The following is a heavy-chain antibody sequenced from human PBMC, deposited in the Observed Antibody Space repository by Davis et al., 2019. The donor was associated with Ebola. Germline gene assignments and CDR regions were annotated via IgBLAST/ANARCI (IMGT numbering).Heavy chain of an antibody. J-gene: IGHJ6*04. V-gene: IGHV5-51*01. CDR2: IYPGDSDT. CDR3: ARHEDPLDYYGMDV. Sequence: PGGSLRLSCKGSGYSFTSYWIGWVRQMPGKGLEWMGIIYPGDSDTRYSPSFQGQVTISADKSTSTAYLQWSSLKASDTAMYYCARHEDPLDYYGMDVWGKGTTVTVSS. CDR1: GYSFTSYW. D-gene: IGHD6-13*01.